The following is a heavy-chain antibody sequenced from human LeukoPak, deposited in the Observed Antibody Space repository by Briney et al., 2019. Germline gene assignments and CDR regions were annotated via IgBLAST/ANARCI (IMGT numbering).Heavy chain of an antibody. D-gene: IGHD6-19*01. CDR3: ARRGVAGTKDDAFDI. V-gene: IGHV4-34*01. J-gene: IGHJ3*02. Sequence: SETLSLTCAVYGGTFSGYYWSWIRQPPGKRLEWVGESNDSGGTNYNPSLKSRVTISADKSKNQVSLRVSSVTAADTAVYYCARRGVAGTKDDAFDIWGQGTMVTVSS. CDR2: SNDSGGT. CDR1: GGTFSGYY.